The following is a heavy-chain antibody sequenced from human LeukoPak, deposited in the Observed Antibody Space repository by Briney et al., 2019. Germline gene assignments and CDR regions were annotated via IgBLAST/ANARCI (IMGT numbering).Heavy chain of an antibody. D-gene: IGHD4-17*01. V-gene: IGHV3-33*01. J-gene: IGHJ4*02. CDR1: GFTFSSYG. Sequence: PGGSLRLSCAASGFTFSSYGMHWVRQAPGKGLEWVAVIWYDGTNKNYAESVKGRFTISRDNAMNTLYLQVNSLRAEDTAVYYCARDNGDLAFDYWGQGTLVTVSS. CDR3: ARDNGDLAFDY. CDR2: IWYDGTNK.